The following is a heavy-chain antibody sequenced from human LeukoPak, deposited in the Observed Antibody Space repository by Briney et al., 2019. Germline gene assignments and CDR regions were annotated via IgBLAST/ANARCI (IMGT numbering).Heavy chain of an antibody. CDR2: ISDSGGTT. J-gene: IGHJ6*02. CDR1: GFAFASYA. Sequence: GSLRLSCATSGFAFASYAMNWVRQGPGRVLAWVSGISDSGGTTYYADSVKGRFTISRDNSKNTLYLQVNSLRVEDTAVYFCAKGSAGEVRGVTSLFYYGMDVWGQGTTVTVSS. V-gene: IGHV3-23*01. CDR3: AKGSAGEVRGVTSLFYYGMDV. D-gene: IGHD3-10*01.